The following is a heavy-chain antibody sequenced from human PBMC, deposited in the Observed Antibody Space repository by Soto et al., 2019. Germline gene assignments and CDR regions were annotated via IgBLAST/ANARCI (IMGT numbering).Heavy chain of an antibody. J-gene: IGHJ3*02. CDR1: GFTFSSYA. CDR3: AKDKSIAVAGTVVDAFDI. D-gene: IGHD6-19*01. V-gene: IGHV3-23*01. CDR2: ISGSGGST. Sequence: PGGSLRLSCAASGFTFSSYAMSWVRQAPGKGLEWVSAISGSGGSTYYADSVKGRFTISRDNSKNTLYLQMNSLRAEDTAVYYCAKDKSIAVAGTVVDAFDIWGQGTMVTVSS.